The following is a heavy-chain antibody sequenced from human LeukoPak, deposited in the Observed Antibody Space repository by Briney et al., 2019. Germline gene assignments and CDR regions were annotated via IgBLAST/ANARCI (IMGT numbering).Heavy chain of an antibody. CDR3: ARATYYYDSSGPIPDY. Sequence: PGGSLRLSCAASGFTFSSYEMNWVRQAPGKGPEWVSYISSSGSTTYYADSVKGRFTISRDNAKNSLYLQMNSLRAEDTAVYYCARATYYYDSSGPIPDYWGQGTLVTVSS. CDR2: ISSSGSTT. CDR1: GFTFSSYE. D-gene: IGHD3-22*01. V-gene: IGHV3-48*03. J-gene: IGHJ4*02.